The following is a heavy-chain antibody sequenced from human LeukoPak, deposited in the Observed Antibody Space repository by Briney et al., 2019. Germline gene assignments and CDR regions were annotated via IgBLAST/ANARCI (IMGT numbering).Heavy chain of an antibody. V-gene: IGHV4-39*01. CDR2: IYYSGST. CDR3: ARQFSYYDFWSGYPFDY. Sequence: SETLSLTCTVSGGSISSSSYYWGWIRQPPGKGLEWIGSIYYSGSTYYNPSLKSRVTISVDTSKSQFSLKLSSVTAADTAVYYCARQFSYYDFWSGYPFDYWGQGTLVTVSS. J-gene: IGHJ4*02. D-gene: IGHD3-3*01. CDR1: GGSISSSSYY.